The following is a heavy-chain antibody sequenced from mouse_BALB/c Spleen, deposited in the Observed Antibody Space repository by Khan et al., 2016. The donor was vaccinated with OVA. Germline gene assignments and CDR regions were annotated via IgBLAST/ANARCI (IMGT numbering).Heavy chain of an antibody. Sequence: QVQFQQPGAELVRPGASVKLSCKASGYTFTSYWMNWVKQRPEQGLEWIGRIDPYDSEHNYNQKFKDKATLTVDKSSSTAYMQLRSLTSADSAVYYCARGDAYAMDYWGQGTSVTVSS. J-gene: IGHJ4*01. CDR2: IDPYDSEH. V-gene: IGHV1-74*01. D-gene: IGHD2-13*01. CDR3: ARGDAYAMDY. CDR1: GYTFTSYW.